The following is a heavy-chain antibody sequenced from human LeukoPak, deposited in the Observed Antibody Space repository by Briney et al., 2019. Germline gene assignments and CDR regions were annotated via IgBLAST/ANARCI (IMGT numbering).Heavy chain of an antibody. CDR2: INHSGST. CDR3: GRALSGSRNWFDP. D-gene: IGHD2-15*01. V-gene: IGHV4-34*01. CDR1: GGSFSGYY. Sequence: PSETLSLTCAVYGGSFSGYYWSWIRQPPGKGLEWIGEINHSGSTNYNPSLTSRVTISVDTSKNQFSLKLSSVTAADTAVYYCGRALSGSRNWFDPWGQGTLVTVSS. J-gene: IGHJ5*02.